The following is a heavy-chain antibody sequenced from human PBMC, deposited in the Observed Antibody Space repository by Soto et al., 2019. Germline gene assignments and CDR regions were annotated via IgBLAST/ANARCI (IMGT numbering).Heavy chain of an antibody. CDR1: GDSVSSNSAA. D-gene: IGHD4-17*01. V-gene: IGHV6-1*01. CDR3: ARTTVTRVYYYGMDV. Sequence: QTLSLTCAISGDSVSSNSAAWSWIRQSPSRGLEWLGRTFYRSKWYNDYAVSVKGRITINPDTSKNLFSLQLNSVTPEDTAVYYCARTTVTRVYYYGMDVWGQGTTVTVSS. J-gene: IGHJ6*02. CDR2: TFYRSKWYN.